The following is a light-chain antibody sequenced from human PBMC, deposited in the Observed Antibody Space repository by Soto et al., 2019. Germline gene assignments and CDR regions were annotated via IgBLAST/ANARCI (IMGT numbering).Light chain of an antibody. CDR3: SSYTNINTRACV. CDR2: EAN. V-gene: IGLV2-14*02. CDR1: NNDVGGYNL. Sequence: QSALTQPASVSGSPGQSITISCTGTNNDVGGYNLVSWYQQHPGKAPKLVIYEANKRPSGVSDRFSGSRSGNTASLTISGLQAEDEAEYYCSSYTNINTRACVFGTGTKLTVL. J-gene: IGLJ1*01.